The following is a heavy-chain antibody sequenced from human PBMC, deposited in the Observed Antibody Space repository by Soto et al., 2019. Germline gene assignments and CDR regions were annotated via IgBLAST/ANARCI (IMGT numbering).Heavy chain of an antibody. CDR2: IFSNDQK. V-gene: IGHV2-26*01. CDR1: GFSLNDTRMG. CDR3: VRVRGPGYSYGVTDY. Sequence: QVTLKESGPVLVKPTETLTLTCSVSGFSLNDTRMGVSWIRQPPGKALEWLAQIFSNDQKDYSTSLRSRLTTAQGTSKPQVVLKMTNMDPVDTATYYCVRVRGPGYSYGVTDYWGRGTLVTVSS. J-gene: IGHJ4*02. D-gene: IGHD5-18*01.